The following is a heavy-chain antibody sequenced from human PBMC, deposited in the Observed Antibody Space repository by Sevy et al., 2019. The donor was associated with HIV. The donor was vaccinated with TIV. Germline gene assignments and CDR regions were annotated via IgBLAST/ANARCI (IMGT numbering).Heavy chain of an antibody. Sequence: GGSLRLSCAASGFTFSSYDMHWVRQATGKGLEWVSAIGTAGDTYYPGSVKGRFTISRRNAKNSLYLQMNSLRAGDTAVYYWAREGMSGGYSYGYYYYYGMDVWGQGTTVTVSS. D-gene: IGHD5-18*01. CDR2: IGTAGDT. J-gene: IGHJ6*02. CDR1: GFTFSSYD. CDR3: AREGMSGGYSYGYYYYYGMDV. V-gene: IGHV3-13*01.